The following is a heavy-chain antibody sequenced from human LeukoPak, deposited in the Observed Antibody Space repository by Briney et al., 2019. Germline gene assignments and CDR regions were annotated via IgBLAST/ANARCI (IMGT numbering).Heavy chain of an antibody. D-gene: IGHD4-17*01. J-gene: IGHJ2*01. V-gene: IGHV4-34*01. CDR1: GGSFSGYY. CDR3: ARHMTTVTKGYFDL. Sequence: PSETLSLTCAVYGGSFSGYYWSWIRQPPGKGLEWVGEINHSGSTNYNPSLKSRVTISVDTSKNQFSLKLSSVTAADTAVYYCARHMTTVTKGYFDLWGRGTLVTVSS. CDR2: INHSGST.